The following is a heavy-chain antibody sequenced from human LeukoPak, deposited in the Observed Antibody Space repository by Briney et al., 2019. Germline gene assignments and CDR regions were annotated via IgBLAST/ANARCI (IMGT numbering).Heavy chain of an antibody. J-gene: IGHJ3*02. CDR3: AKRGEYYYDSSGYGDAFDI. V-gene: IGHV3-30*18. D-gene: IGHD3-22*01. CDR1: GFTFSSYG. CDR2: ISYDGSNK. Sequence: GGSLRLSCAASGFTFSSYGMHWVRQAPGKGLEGGAVISYDGSNKYYADSVKGRFTISRDNSKNTLYLQMNSLRAEDTAVYYCAKRGEYYYDSSGYGDAFDIWGQGTMVTVSS.